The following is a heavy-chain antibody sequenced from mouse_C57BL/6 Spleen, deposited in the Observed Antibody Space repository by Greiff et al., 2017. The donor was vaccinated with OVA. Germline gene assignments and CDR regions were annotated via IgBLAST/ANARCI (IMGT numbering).Heavy chain of an antibody. CDR3: ARSLTTGVARWYFDV. CDR1: GFNIKNTY. V-gene: IGHV14-3*01. Sequence: EVQLQQSVAELVRPGASVKLSCTASGFNIKNTYMHWVKQRPEQGLEWIGRSDPANGNTKYAPKFQGKATITADTSSNTAYLQLSSLTSEDTAIYYCARSLTTGVARWYFDVWGTGTTVTVSS. CDR2: SDPANGNT. J-gene: IGHJ1*03. D-gene: IGHD1-1*01.